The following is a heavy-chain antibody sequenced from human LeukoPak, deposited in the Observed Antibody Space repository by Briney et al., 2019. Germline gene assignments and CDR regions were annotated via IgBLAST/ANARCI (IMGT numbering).Heavy chain of an antibody. J-gene: IGHJ3*02. CDR1: GFTFGTYT. CDR3: AREVPAAMSGFDI. CDR2: ISSSSDYI. V-gene: IGHV3-21*01. D-gene: IGHD2-2*01. Sequence: PGGSLRLSCEASGFTFGTYTMNWVRQAPGKGLEWVASISSSSDYIYYADPVKGRFSISRDNAKKSLNLQMNSLRAEDTAVYYRAREVPAAMSGFDIWGQGTMVTVSS.